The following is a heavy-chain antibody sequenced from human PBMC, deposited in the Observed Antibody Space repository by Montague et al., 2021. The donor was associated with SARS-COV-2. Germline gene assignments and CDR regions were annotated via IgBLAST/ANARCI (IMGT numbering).Heavy chain of an antibody. CDR2: INHSGST. CDR3: ARFLRHVVPAATGHWERNNFYYYMDV. J-gene: IGHJ6*03. Sequence: SETLSLTCAVYGGSFSDYYWSWIRQPPGKGLEWIGEINHSGSTNYNPSLKSRVTISVDTSKNQFSLKLSSVTAADTAVYYCARFLRHVVPAATGHWERNNFYYYMDVWGKGTTVTVSS. D-gene: IGHD2-2*01. V-gene: IGHV4-34*01. CDR1: GGSFSDYY.